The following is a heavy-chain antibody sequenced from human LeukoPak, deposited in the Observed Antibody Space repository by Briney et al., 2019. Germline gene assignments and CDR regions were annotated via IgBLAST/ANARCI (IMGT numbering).Heavy chain of an antibody. J-gene: IGHJ4*02. CDR2: ISGSGGSA. D-gene: IGHD3-9*01. V-gene: IGHV3-23*01. CDR1: GFTFSSYA. CDR3: ARDEYDSFDY. Sequence: GGSLRLSCAASGFTFSSYAISWVRQAPGKGLEWVSAISGSGGSAYYADSVKGRFTISRDNSKNTLYMQMNSLRAEDAAVYYCARDEYDSFDYWGQGTLVTVSS.